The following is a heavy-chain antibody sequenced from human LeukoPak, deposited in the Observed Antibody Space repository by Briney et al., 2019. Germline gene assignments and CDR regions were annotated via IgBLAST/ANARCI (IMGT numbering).Heavy chain of an antibody. CDR1: GGSIYSSSYY. CDR2: IYYSGNT. D-gene: IGHD6-19*01. CDR3: ARRYTSGSKSFRY. Sequence: SSETLSLTCTVSGGSIYSSSYYWGWIRQPPGKGLEWIGSIYYSGNTYYNPSLKSRDTISVDTSKNQFSLKLSSVTAADTAVYYCARRYTSGSKSFRYWGQGTLVTVSS. J-gene: IGHJ1*01. V-gene: IGHV4-39*01.